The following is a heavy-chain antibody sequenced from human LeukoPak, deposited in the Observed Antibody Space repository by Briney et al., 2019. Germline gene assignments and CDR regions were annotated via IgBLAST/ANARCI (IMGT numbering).Heavy chain of an antibody. CDR3: ARDQMTTVTTD. CDR2: ISSSSSYI. CDR1: GFTFSSYS. V-gene: IGHV3-21*01. J-gene: IGHJ4*02. D-gene: IGHD4-17*01. Sequence: GGSLRLSCAASGFTFSSYSMNWVRQAPGKGLEWVSSISSSSSYIYYADSVKGRFTISRDNAKNSLYLQMNSLRAEDTVVYYCARDQMTTVTTDWGQGTLVTVSS.